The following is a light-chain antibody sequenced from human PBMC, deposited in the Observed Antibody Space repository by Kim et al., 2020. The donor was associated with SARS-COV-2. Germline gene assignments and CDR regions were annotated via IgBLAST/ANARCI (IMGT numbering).Light chain of an antibody. J-gene: IGKJ5*01. CDR1: QSVGRDY. CDR3: QQYASSPLT. CDR2: GAS. Sequence: EIVLTQSPGTLSLSPGERATLSCRASQSVGRDYLAWYQHKPGQAPRLLIYGASSRATGIPDRFSGSGSGTDFTLTISRLEPEDFAVYYCQQYASSPLTFGQGTRLEIK. V-gene: IGKV3-20*01.